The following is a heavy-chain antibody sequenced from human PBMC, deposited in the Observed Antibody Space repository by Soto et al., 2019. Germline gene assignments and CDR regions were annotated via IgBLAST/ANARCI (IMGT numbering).Heavy chain of an antibody. CDR3: VTEYCGGANCYSSPGNY. J-gene: IGHJ4*02. CDR2: ARNKASNYVI. Sequence: GGSLRLSCAASGFTFSDYYIEWVRQAPGKGLEWVGRARNKASNYVIEYAASVRGRFLVSRDDSKNSLYLQMNSLRTEDTAVYYCVTEYCGGANCYSSPGNYWGQGALVTVSS. CDR1: GFTFSDYY. D-gene: IGHD2-15*01. V-gene: IGHV3-72*01.